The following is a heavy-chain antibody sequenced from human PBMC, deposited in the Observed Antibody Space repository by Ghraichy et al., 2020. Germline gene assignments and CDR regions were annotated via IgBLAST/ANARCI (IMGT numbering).Heavy chain of an antibody. CDR1: GYTLTELS. CDR3: ATRRKGATRPAQAFDI. V-gene: IGHV1-24*01. D-gene: IGHD1-26*01. J-gene: IGHJ3*02. CDR2: FDPEDGET. Sequence: ASVKVSCKVSGYTLTELSMHWVRQAPGKGLEWMGGFDPEDGETIYAQKFQGRVTMTEDTSTDTAYMELSSLRSEDTAVYYCATRRKGATRPAQAFDIWGQGTMVTVSS.